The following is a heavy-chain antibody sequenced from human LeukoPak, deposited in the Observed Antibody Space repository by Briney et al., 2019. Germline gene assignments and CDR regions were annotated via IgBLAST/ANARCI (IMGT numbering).Heavy chain of an antibody. Sequence: SETLSLTCTVSGGSISSYYWSWIRQPPGKGLEWIGYIYYSGSTNYNPSLKSRVTISVDTSKNQFSLKLSSVTAADTAVYYRARDLYDILTGLPYGMDVWGQGTTVTVSS. J-gene: IGHJ6*02. V-gene: IGHV4-59*01. CDR1: GGSISSYY. CDR3: ARDLYDILTGLPYGMDV. CDR2: IYYSGST. D-gene: IGHD3-9*01.